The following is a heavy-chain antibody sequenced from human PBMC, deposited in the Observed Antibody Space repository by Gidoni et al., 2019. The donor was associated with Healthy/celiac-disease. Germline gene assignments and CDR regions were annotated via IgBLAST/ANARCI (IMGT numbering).Heavy chain of an antibody. V-gene: IGHV3-33*01. CDR3: ARDPRGIYSSSFYYYYGMDV. D-gene: IGHD6-6*01. CDR2: IWYDGSNK. CDR1: GFTFSSYG. Sequence: QVQLVESGGGVVQPGRSLRLSCAASGFTFSSYGMHWVRQAPGKGLEWVAVIWYDGSNKYYADSVKGRFTISRDNSKNTLYLQMNSLRAEDTAVYYCARDPRGIYSSSFYYYYGMDVWGQGTTVTVSS. J-gene: IGHJ6*02.